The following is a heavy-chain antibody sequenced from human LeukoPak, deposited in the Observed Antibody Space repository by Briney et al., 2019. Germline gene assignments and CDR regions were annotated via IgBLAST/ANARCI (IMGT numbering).Heavy chain of an antibody. CDR3: AKGPTYYYDSSGYLED. J-gene: IGHJ4*02. CDR1: GFTFSSYA. V-gene: IGHV3-23*01. Sequence: GGSLRLSCAASGFTFSSYAMSWVSQAPGKGLEWVSAISGSGGTTNYADSVKGRFTISRDNSKNTLHLQMNSLGAEDTAVYYCAKGPTYYYDSSGYLEDWGRGTLVTVSS. CDR2: ISGSGGTT. D-gene: IGHD3-22*01.